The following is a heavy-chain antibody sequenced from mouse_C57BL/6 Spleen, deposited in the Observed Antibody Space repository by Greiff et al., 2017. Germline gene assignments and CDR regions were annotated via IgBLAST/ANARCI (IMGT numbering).Heavy chain of an antibody. CDR1: GYTFTSYG. D-gene: IGHD2-1*01. CDR2: IYPRSGNT. J-gene: IGHJ4*01. CDR3: ARGDGNPSMDY. V-gene: IGHV1-81*01. Sequence: QVQLKQSGAELARPGASVKLSCKASGYTFTSYGISWVKQRTGQGLEWIGEIYPRSGNTYYNEKFKGKATLTADKSSSTAYMELRSLTSEDSAVYFCARGDGNPSMDYWGQGTSVTVSS.